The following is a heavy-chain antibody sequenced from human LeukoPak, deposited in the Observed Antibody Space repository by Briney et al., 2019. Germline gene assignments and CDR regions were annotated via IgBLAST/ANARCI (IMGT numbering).Heavy chain of an antibody. CDR1: GYSISSGYY. V-gene: IGHV4-38-2*02. D-gene: IGHD3-10*01. Sequence: SETLSLTCTVSGYSISSGYYWGWIRQPPGKGLEWIGSISHSGSPYYNPSLKSRVTISVHTSKNQFSLKLSSVTAADTAVYYCARDYSGSGSYHNWFDPWGQGTLVTVSS. J-gene: IGHJ5*02. CDR2: ISHSGSP. CDR3: ARDYSGSGSYHNWFDP.